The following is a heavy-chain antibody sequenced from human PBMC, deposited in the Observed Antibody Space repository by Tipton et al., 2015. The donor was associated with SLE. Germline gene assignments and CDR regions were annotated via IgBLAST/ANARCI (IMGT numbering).Heavy chain of an antibody. CDR3: ARAEVVPAAIRGGWFDP. CDR2: IKQDGSEK. CDR1: GFTLSSYW. V-gene: IGHV3-7*03. Sequence: SLRLSCPASGFTLSSYWMSWVRQAPGKGLQWVANIKQDGSEKFYVDSVKGRFTISRDNAKNSLYLQMDSLRAEDTAVYYCARAEVVPAAIRGGWFDPWGQGTLVTVSS. J-gene: IGHJ5*02. D-gene: IGHD2-2*02.